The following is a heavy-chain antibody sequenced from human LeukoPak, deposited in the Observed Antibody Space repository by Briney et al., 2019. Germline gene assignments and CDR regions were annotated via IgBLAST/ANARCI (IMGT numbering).Heavy chain of an antibody. J-gene: IGHJ6*03. CDR1: GLTFSNFW. CDR2: IKEDGNEK. V-gene: IGHV3-7*01. CDR3: ARVVAGGGTLYYYYMDV. Sequence: PGGSLRLSCAASGLTFSNFWMNWVRQAPGKGLEWVANIKEDGNEKYYVDSVKGRFTISRDNAKNSLYLQMNSLRAEDTAVYYCARVVAGGGTLYYYYMDVWGKGTTVTVSS. D-gene: IGHD2-15*01.